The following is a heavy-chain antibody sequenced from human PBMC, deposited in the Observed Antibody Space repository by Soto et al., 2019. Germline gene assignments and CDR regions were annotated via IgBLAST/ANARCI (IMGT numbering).Heavy chain of an antibody. V-gene: IGHV4-39*01. CDR1: GGSISNSNYY. CDR3: ARHRRWLQFSAWIDL. CDR2: MYYSGST. D-gene: IGHD3-3*01. Sequence: SETLSLTCTVSGGSISNSNYYWGWIRQPPGKGLEWIGSMYYSGSTFYNPSLKSRVSISVDTSKIHFSLKLSSVTAADTAVYYCARHRRWLQFSAWIDLWGQGTLVTVSS. J-gene: IGHJ5*02.